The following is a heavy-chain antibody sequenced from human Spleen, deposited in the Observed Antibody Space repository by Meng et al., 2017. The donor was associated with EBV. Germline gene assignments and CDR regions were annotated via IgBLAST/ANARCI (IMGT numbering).Heavy chain of an antibody. CDR3: ARERGTTAVFGY. CDR1: GGTFNSFA. CDR2: IIPIFDTP. V-gene: IGHV1-69*01. D-gene: IGHD1-7*01. Sequence: QVQPVQSGAEVKKPGSSVKVSCKASGGTFNSFAISWVRQAPGQGLEWMGGIIPIFDTPTYAQKFQGRVTITADESTTTVYMELSSLRSDDTAVYYCARERGTTAVFGYWGQGTLVTVSS. J-gene: IGHJ4*02.